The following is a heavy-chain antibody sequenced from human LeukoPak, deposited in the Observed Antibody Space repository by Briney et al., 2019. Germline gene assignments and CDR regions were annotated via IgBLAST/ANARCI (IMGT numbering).Heavy chain of an antibody. CDR1: GGSISSYY. Sequence: SETLSLTCTVSGGSISSYYWSWIRQPPGKGLEWIGYIYYSGSTNYNPSLKSRVTISVDTSKNQFSLKLSSVTAADTAVYYCARGSGYDLFDYWGQGTLVTVSS. J-gene: IGHJ4*02. V-gene: IGHV4-59*01. D-gene: IGHD5-12*01. CDR2: IYYSGST. CDR3: ARGSGYDLFDY.